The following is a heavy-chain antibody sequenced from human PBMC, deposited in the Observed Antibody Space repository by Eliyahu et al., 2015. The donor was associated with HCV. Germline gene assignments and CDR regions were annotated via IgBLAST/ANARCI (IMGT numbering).Heavy chain of an antibody. J-gene: IGHJ4*02. V-gene: IGHV4-4*07. CDR1: DGYINTYS. Sequence: QVQLQESGPGLVKPSETLSXTCXVXDGYINTYSWNWLRQSAEKGLEWIGRIYSSGATNYNPALKRRLTMSLDASKNQFSLKLTSVTAADSALYYCATSVRGFSTGWYLDSWGQGILVTVSS. CDR3: ATSVRGFSTGWYLDS. CDR2: IYSSGAT. D-gene: IGHD6-19*01.